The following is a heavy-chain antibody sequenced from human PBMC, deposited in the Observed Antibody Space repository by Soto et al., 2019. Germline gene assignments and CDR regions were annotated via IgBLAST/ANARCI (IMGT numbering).Heavy chain of an antibody. D-gene: IGHD3-22*01. Sequence: ASVKVSCKASGGTFSRYAISWVRQAPGQGLEWMGGIIPISGNTNYAEKFQGRVTMTRDTSISTVYMELSRLRSDDTAVYYCARAQYYYDSSGYDQGYGYWGQGTLVTVSS. CDR2: IIPISGNT. V-gene: IGHV1-69*10. J-gene: IGHJ4*02. CDR3: ARAQYYYDSSGYDQGYGY. CDR1: GGTFSRYA.